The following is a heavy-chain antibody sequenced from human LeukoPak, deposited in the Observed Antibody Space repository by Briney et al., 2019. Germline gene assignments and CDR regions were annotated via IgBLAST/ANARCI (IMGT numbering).Heavy chain of an antibody. D-gene: IGHD6-19*01. CDR1: GGSIRSYY. CDR2: IYYSGST. V-gene: IGHV4-59*08. Sequence: PSEALSLTCTVSGGSIRSYYWSWIRQPPGKGLEWIGYIYYSGSTNYNPSLKSRVTISVDTSKNQFSLKLSSVTAADTAVYYCARLDSSGWYVGDPWGQGTLVTVSS. CDR3: ARLDSSGWYVGDP. J-gene: IGHJ5*02.